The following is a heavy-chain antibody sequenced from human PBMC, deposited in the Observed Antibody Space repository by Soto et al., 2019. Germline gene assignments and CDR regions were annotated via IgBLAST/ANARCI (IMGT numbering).Heavy chain of an antibody. CDR3: ARAPHFWSGYSGGYGMDV. D-gene: IGHD3-3*01. Sequence: GSVKVSCKASGYTFTSYGISWVRQAPGQGLEWMGWINANSGGTNYEQKFQGWVTMTRDTSISTAYMELSRLRSDDTAVYYCARAPHFWSGYSGGYGMDVWGQGTTVTVSS. CDR2: INANSGGT. V-gene: IGHV1-2*04. J-gene: IGHJ6*02. CDR1: GYTFTSYG.